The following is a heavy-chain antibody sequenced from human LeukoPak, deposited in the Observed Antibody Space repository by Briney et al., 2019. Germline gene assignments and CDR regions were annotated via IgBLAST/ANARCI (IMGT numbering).Heavy chain of an antibody. V-gene: IGHV3-7*01. Sequence: GGSLRLSCLASGFSFSRYWMSWVRLAPGKGLEWVANIKEDGSEQYYADSLKGRFTISRDNVKNSLYLHINSLRAEDTAVYYCARDSFETDIDYWGQGTLVTVSS. CDR2: IKEDGSEQ. D-gene: IGHD1-14*01. CDR1: GFSFSRYW. J-gene: IGHJ4*02. CDR3: ARDSFETDIDY.